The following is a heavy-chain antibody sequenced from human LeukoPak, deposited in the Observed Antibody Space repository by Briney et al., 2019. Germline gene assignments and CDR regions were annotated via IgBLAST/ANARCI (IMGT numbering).Heavy chain of an antibody. Sequence: GESLKVSCKGSGYSFTSYWIGWVRQLPGKGLEWMGIIYPGDSDTRYSPSFQGQVTISADKSISTAYLQWSSLKASDTAMYYCARQVDCSSTSRWRSLRRKNWFDPWGQGTLVTVSS. D-gene: IGHD2-2*01. CDR3: ARQVDCSSTSRWRSLRRKNWFDP. V-gene: IGHV5-51*01. CDR2: IYPGDSDT. CDR1: GYSFTSYW. J-gene: IGHJ5*02.